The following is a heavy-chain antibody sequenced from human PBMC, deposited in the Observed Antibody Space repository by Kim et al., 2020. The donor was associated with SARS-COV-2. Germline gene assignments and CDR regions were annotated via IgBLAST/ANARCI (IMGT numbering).Heavy chain of an antibody. D-gene: IGHD3-9*01. V-gene: IGHV6-1*01. J-gene: IGHJ6*02. CDR1: GDSVSSNSAA. CDR2: TYYRSKWYN. CDR3: ARDLWRYFDPAQIYYYYYGMDV. Sequence: SQTLSLTCAISGDSVSSNSAAWNWIRQSPSRGLEWLGRTYYRSKWYNDYAVSVKSRITINPDTSKNQFSLQLNSVTPEDTAVYYCARDLWRYFDPAQIYYYYYGMDVWGQGTTVTVSS.